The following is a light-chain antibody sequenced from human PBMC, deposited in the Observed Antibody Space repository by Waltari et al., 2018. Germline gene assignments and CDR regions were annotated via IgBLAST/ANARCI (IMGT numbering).Light chain of an antibody. Sequence: QSALTQPASVSGSPGPSITISCTGTSSDVGGYNYVSWYQQHPGKAPKLMIYDVSKRPSGVSNRFSGSKSGNTASLTISGLQAEDEADYYCSSYTTSSTLIGGGTKLTVL. V-gene: IGLV2-14*01. CDR3: SSYTTSSTL. CDR2: DVS. J-gene: IGLJ2*01. CDR1: SSDVGGYNY.